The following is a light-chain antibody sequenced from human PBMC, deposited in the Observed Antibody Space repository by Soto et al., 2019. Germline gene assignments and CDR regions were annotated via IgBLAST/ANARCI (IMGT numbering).Light chain of an antibody. CDR3: QQYNNWPIT. CDR1: QSVTSG. CDR2: GAS. V-gene: IGKV3-15*01. J-gene: IGKJ5*01. Sequence: EIVLTQSRGTLSLSPGERATLSCRASQSVTSGYLVWYQQKPGQAPRLLIYGASTRATGIPARFSGSGSGTEFTLTISSLQSEDFEIYYCQQYNNWPITFGQGTRLEIK.